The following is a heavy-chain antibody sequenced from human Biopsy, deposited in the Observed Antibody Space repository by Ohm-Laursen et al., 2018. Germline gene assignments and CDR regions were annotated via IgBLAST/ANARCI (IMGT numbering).Heavy chain of an antibody. V-gene: IGHV4-59*08. J-gene: IGHJ2*01. CDR3: ARHAPSYSGSYWRYFDL. Sequence: SDTLSLTCIVSGGSISSYYWSWIRQPPGKGLEWIGYIYYTGSTNYNPSLKSRVTISVDTSMNPLSLRLTSVTAADTAVYYCARHAPSYSGSYWRYFDLWGRGTLVTVSS. D-gene: IGHD1-26*01. CDR2: IYYTGST. CDR1: GGSISSYY.